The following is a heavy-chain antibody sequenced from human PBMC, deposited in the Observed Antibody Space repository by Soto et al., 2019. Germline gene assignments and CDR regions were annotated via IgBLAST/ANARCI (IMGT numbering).Heavy chain of an antibody. D-gene: IGHD2-21*02. CDR1: GFTFNYYW. Sequence: EVQLVESGGGLVQPGGSLRLSCVASGFTFNYYWMHWVRQAPGKGLVWVSRIQSDGSSPDYVDSVKGRFTISRDNAKNTLYLQMNKLRAADTAVYYCARGGDPDYWGQGTLVTVSS. J-gene: IGHJ4*02. CDR3: ARGGDPDY. CDR2: IQSDGSSP. V-gene: IGHV3-74*01.